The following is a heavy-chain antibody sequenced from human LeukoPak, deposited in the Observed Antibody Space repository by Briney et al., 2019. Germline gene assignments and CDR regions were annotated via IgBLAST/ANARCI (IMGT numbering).Heavy chain of an antibody. J-gene: IGHJ4*02. D-gene: IGHD1-26*01. Sequence: GGSLRLSCAASGFTFSGSGMHWVRQASGKGLEWVGHIRSQADSYATVFGASVKGRFTITRDDSENTAYLQMNSLKTEDTAVYYCATFPSGSYSAYWGQGTLVTVSS. CDR3: ATFPSGSYSAY. V-gene: IGHV3-73*01. CDR1: GFTFSGSG. CDR2: IRSQADSYAT.